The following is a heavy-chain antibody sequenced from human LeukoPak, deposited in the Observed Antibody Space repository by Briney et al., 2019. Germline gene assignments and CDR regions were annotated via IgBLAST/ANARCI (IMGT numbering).Heavy chain of an antibody. D-gene: IGHD1-26*01. CDR2: ILYDGNNK. CDR3: AKDRLFGSGLNGPHYYYGMDV. J-gene: IGHJ6*02. CDR1: DFSFSNYG. Sequence: GGSLRLSCAASDFSFSNYGMHWVRQAPGKGLEWVAVILYDGNNKHYAESVKGRFTISRDNSNNMLYLQMNSLIPEDTAVYYCAKDRLFGSGLNGPHYYYGMDVWGQGTTVTVSS. V-gene: IGHV3-30*18.